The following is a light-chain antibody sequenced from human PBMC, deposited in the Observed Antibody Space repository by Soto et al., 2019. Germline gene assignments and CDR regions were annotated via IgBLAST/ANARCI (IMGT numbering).Light chain of an antibody. CDR3: SSYAGSNNFGV. CDR1: SSEVGGYNY. CDR2: EVN. J-gene: IGLJ1*01. V-gene: IGLV2-8*01. Sequence: QSALTQPPSASGSPGQSVTISCTGTSSEVGGYNYVSWYQQHPGKAPKLMIYEVNKRPSGVPDRFSGSKSGNTASLTVSGLQAEDEAYYYCSSYAGSNNFGVFGTGTKLTVL.